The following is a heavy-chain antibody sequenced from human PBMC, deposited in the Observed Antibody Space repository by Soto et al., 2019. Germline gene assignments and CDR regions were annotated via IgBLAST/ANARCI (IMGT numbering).Heavy chain of an antibody. Sequence: EVQLLESGGGLVQPGGSLRLSCAASGFTFSSYAMSWVRQAPGKGLEWVSAISGRGGSTYYADSVKGRFTISRDNSKNTLYLQMNSLRAEDTAVYYCARSYDFWSGYYMRAFDPWGQGTLVTVSS. CDR1: GFTFSSYA. D-gene: IGHD3-3*01. CDR3: ARSYDFWSGYYMRAFDP. CDR2: ISGRGGST. J-gene: IGHJ5*02. V-gene: IGHV3-23*01.